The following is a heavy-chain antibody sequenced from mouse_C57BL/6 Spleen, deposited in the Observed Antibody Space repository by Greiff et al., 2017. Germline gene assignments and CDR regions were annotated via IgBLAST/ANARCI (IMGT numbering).Heavy chain of an antibody. CDR2: ILPGSGST. V-gene: IGHV1-9*01. D-gene: IGHD2-4*01. J-gene: IGHJ3*01. Sequence: VKLMESGAELMKPGASVKLSCKATGYTFTGYWIEWVKQRPGHGLEWIGEILPGSGSTNYNEKFKGKATFTADTSSNTAYMQLSSLTTEDSAIYYCARSIYYDYPPWFAYWGQGTLVTVSA. CDR3: ARSIYYDYPPWFAY. CDR1: GYTFTGYW.